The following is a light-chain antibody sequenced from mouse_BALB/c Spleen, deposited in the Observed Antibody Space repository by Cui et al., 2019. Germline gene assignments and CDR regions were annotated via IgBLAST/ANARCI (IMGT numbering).Light chain of an antibody. CDR3: QQRSSYPFT. CDR2: STS. CDR1: SSVSY. Sequence: QTVLTQSPAIMSASPGEKVTITCSASSSVSYMHWFQQKPGTSPKLWIYSTSNLASGVPARFSGSGSGTSYSLTISRMEAEDAATYYCQQRSSYPFTFGSGTKLEIK. V-gene: IGKV4-57*01. J-gene: IGKJ4*01.